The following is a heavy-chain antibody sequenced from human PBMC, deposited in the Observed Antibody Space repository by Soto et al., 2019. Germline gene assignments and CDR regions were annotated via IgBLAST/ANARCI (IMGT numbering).Heavy chain of an antibody. J-gene: IGHJ5*02. D-gene: IGHD6-19*01. V-gene: IGHV4-34*01. CDR2: INHSGST. Sequence: PSETLSLTCAVYGGSFSGYYWSWIRQPPGKGLEWIGEINHSGSTNYNPSLKSRVTISVDTSKNQFSLKLSSVTAADTAVYYCARGYSSGWYSWFDPWGQGTLVTVSS. CDR3: ARGYSSGWYSWFDP. CDR1: GGSFSGYY.